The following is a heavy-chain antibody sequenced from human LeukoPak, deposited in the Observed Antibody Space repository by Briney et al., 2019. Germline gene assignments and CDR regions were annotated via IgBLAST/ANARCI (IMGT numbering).Heavy chain of an antibody. V-gene: IGHV4-61*01. D-gene: IGHD3-22*01. CDR2: IYYSGST. J-gene: IGHJ4*02. CDR3: ARGGTYYYDSSGLFDY. Sequence: SKTLSLTCTVSGGSISSSSYYWSWIRQPPGKGLEWIGYIYYSGSTNYNPSLKSRVTISVDTSKNQFSLKLSSVTAADTAVYYCARGGTYYYDSSGLFDYWGQGTLVTVSS. CDR1: GGSISSSSYY.